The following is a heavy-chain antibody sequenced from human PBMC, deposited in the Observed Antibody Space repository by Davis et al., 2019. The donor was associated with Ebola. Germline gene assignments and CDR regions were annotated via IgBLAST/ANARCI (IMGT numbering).Heavy chain of an antibody. D-gene: IGHD5-24*01. CDR2: IKSKTDGGTT. J-gene: IGHJ3*02. V-gene: IGHV3-15*01. CDR1: GFTFSNAW. CDR3: AKLQGDGYDPSAFDI. Sequence: GESLKISCAASGFTFSNAWMSWVRQAPGKGLEWVGRIKSKTDGGTTDYAAPVKGRFTISRDDSKNTLYLQMNSLKTEDTAVYYCAKLQGDGYDPSAFDIWGQGTMVTVSS.